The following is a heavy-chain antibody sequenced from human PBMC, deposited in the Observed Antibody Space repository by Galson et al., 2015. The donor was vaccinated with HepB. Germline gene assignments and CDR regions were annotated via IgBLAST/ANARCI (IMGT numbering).Heavy chain of an antibody. V-gene: IGHV3-7*01. D-gene: IGHD1-26*01. Sequence: SLRLSCAASGFTFSTYGMHWVRQALGKGLEWVAKIKEDESERYYVDSVEGRFTISRDNTKSSVYLQMDNLRAEDTAVYYCARPYSTSQYSGSYLYWGQGTPVTVSS. CDR3: ARPYSTSQYSGSYLY. CDR1: GFTFSTYG. CDR2: IKEDESER. J-gene: IGHJ4*02.